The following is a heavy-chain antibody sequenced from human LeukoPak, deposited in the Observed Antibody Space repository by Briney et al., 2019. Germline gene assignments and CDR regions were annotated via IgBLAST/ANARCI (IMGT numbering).Heavy chain of an antibody. Sequence: GGSLRLSCAASGFTFSSYVMSWVRQAPGKGLEWVSFISASGGSTYYAGSVKGRFTISRDNSKNTLFLQMSSLRAEDTAIYYCAKGGDGYNYYFDYWGQETLVTVSS. CDR3: AKGGDGYNYYFDY. CDR2: ISASGGST. D-gene: IGHD5-24*01. CDR1: GFTFSSYV. V-gene: IGHV3-23*01. J-gene: IGHJ4*02.